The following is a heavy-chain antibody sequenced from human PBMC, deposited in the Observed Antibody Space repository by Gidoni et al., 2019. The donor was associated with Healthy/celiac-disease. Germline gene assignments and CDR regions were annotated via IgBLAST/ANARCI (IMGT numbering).Heavy chain of an antibody. CDR1: GFTFSGSA. D-gene: IGHD3-22*01. Sequence: EVQLVESGGGLVQPGGSLKLSCAASGFTFSGSAMHWVRQASGKGLEWVGRSRSKANSYATAYAASVKGRFTISRDDSKNTAYLQMNSLKTEDTAVYYCTTQLVDSSGYGGEDYWGQGTLVTVSS. CDR3: TTQLVDSSGYGGEDY. CDR2: SRSKANSYAT. J-gene: IGHJ4*02. V-gene: IGHV3-73*01.